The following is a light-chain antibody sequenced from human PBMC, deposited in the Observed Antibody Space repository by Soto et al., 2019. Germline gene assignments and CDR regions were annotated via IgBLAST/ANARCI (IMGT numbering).Light chain of an antibody. CDR2: DAS. CDR3: QQYGSSPLT. CDR1: QGVRSNY. J-gene: IGKJ4*01. V-gene: IGKV3-20*01. Sequence: EIVLTQSPDTLSLSPGERATLSCRASQGVRSNYLAWYQQKPGQAPRFLIYDASSRDTGIPDRFSGSGSGTECTLTISRLEPEDFAVYYCQQYGSSPLTFGGGTKVEIK.